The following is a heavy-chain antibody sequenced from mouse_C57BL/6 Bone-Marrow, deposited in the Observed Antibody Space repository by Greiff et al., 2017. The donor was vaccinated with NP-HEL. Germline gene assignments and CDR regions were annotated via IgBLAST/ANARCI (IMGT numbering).Heavy chain of an antibody. Sequence: EVKLMEPGGGLVKPGGSLKLSCAASGFTFSSYAMSWVRQTPEKRLEWVATISDGGSYTYYPDNVKGRFTISRDNAKNNLYLQMSHLKSEDTAMYYCARFPMITTGYYYAMDYWGQGTSVTVSS. CDR1: GFTFSSYA. CDR2: ISDGGSYT. D-gene: IGHD2-4*01. CDR3: ARFPMITTGYYYAMDY. J-gene: IGHJ4*01. V-gene: IGHV5-4*03.